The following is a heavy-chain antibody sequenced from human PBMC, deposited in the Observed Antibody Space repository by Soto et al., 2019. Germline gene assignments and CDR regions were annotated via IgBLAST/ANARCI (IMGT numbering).Heavy chain of an antibody. J-gene: IGHJ3*02. CDR2: IIPIFGTA. D-gene: IGHD2-21*02. CDR3: ARGTLDCGGDCNAFDI. V-gene: IGHV1-69*06. CDR1: GGTFSSYA. Sequence: ASVKVSCKASGGTFSSYAISWVRQAPGQGLEWMGGIIPIFGTANYAQKFQGRVTITADKSTSTAYMELSSLRSEDTAVYYCARGTLDCGGDCNAFDIWGQGTMVTVSS.